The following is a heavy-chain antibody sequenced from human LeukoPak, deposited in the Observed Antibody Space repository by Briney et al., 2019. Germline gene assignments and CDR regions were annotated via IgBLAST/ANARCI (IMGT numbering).Heavy chain of an antibody. Sequence: GGSLRLSCAASGFTFSDFWMHWVRQAPGKGLVWVSRINSGGTVTNYADSVKGRLTISRDNAKNTLYLQMNSLRAEDTAVYYCAKDRKNVVNWFDPWGQGTLVTVSS. CDR2: INSGGTVT. CDR3: AKDRKNVVNWFDP. J-gene: IGHJ5*02. CDR1: GFTFSDFW. D-gene: IGHD2-15*01. V-gene: IGHV3-74*01.